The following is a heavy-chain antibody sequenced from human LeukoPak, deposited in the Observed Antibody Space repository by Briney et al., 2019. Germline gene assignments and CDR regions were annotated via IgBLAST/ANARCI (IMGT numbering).Heavy chain of an antibody. D-gene: IGHD1-1*01. Sequence: GGSLRLSCAASGFTFGSYGMHWVRQAPGKGLEWVAFIRYDGSNKYYADSVKGRFTISRDNSKNTLYLQMNSLRAEDTAVYYCAKDGVAGNEPYYFDYWGQGTLVTVSS. CDR1: GFTFGSYG. CDR3: AKDGVAGNEPYYFDY. CDR2: IRYDGSNK. V-gene: IGHV3-30*02. J-gene: IGHJ4*02.